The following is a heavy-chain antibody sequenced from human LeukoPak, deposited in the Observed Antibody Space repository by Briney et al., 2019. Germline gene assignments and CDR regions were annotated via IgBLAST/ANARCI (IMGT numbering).Heavy chain of an antibody. J-gene: IGHJ5*02. Sequence: SETLSPTCTVSGGSISSSGYYWGWIRQPPGKGLEWIASIHYSGSTYYNPSLKSRVTISVDTSKNQLSLKLSSLTAADTAVYYCARHEYSGSYYGLSWFDPWGQGTLVTVSS. D-gene: IGHD1-26*01. CDR1: GGSISSSGYY. V-gene: IGHV4-39*01. CDR2: IHYSGST. CDR3: ARHEYSGSYYGLSWFDP.